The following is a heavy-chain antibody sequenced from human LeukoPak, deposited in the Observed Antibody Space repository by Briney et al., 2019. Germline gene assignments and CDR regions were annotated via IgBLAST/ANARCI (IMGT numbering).Heavy chain of an antibody. Sequence: SETLSLTCTVSGGSISSYYWSWIRQPPGKGLEWIGYIYYSGSTNYNPSLKSRVTISVDTSKNQFSLKLSSVTAADTAVYYCARESAGYYYGMDVWGQGTTVTVSS. V-gene: IGHV4-59*01. CDR3: ARESAGYYYGMDV. CDR2: IYYSGST. J-gene: IGHJ6*02. CDR1: GGSISSYY.